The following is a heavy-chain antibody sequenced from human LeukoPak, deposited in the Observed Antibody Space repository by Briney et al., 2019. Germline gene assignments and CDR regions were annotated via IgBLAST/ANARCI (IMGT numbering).Heavy chain of an antibody. CDR3: AELGMTMIGGV. Sequence: GGSLRLSCAASGFTFSSYEMNWVRQAPGKGLEWVSYISSSGSTIYYADSVKGRFTISRDNAKNSLYLKMNSLRAEDTAVYYCAELGMTMIGGVWGKGTTVTISS. J-gene: IGHJ6*04. CDR1: GFTFSSYE. CDR2: ISSSGSTI. V-gene: IGHV3-48*03. D-gene: IGHD3-10*02.